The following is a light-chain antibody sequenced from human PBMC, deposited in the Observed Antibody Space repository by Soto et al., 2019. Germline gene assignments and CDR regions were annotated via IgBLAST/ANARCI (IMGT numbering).Light chain of an antibody. V-gene: IGKV3-20*01. J-gene: IGKJ5*01. CDR2: GAS. CDR3: QHYAHNSPIT. Sequence: VLTQSPGTLSLSPWDRATLSCRASQSVSSRLAWDQQTPGQAPRLIISGASSRATGVPARFSGSGSGTDFALTISRLEPEDFALYYCQHYAHNSPITFGQGTRVEIK. CDR1: QSVSSR.